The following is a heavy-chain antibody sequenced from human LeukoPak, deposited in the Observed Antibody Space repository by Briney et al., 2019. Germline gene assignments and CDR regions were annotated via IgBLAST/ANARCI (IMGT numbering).Heavy chain of an antibody. CDR1: GFTSNAYA. D-gene: IGHD6-13*01. V-gene: IGHV3-43*02. J-gene: IGHJ6*02. Sequence: PGGSLRLSCAASGFTSNAYAMHWVRQAPGKGLEWVSLISGDGGSTYYADSVKGRFTISRDNSKNSLYLQMNSLRTEDTALYYCAKDITYSSSSSMDVWGQGTTVTVSS. CDR2: ISGDGGST. CDR3: AKDITYSSSSSMDV.